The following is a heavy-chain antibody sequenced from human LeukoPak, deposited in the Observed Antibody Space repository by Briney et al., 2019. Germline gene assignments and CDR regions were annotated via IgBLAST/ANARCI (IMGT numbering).Heavy chain of an antibody. V-gene: IGHV3-48*04. CDR1: GFTFSSYS. J-gene: IGHJ4*02. D-gene: IGHD2-2*01. CDR3: ARDTRGESDY. CDR2: ISSSSDTI. Sequence: GGSLRLSCAVSGFTFSSYSINWVRQAPGKGLEWVSYISSSSDTIYYADSVKGRFTISRDNAKNSLYLQMNSLRAEDTAVYYCARDTRGESDYWGQGTLVTVSS.